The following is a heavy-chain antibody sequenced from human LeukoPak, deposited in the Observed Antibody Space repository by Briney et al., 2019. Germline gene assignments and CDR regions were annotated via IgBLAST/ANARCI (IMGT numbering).Heavy chain of an antibody. Sequence: ASLKLSCKPSGYTFTTFGITWVRQAPGQGLECMGWISSYNGKTNYAQKLQGRVTMTTDTSTSTAYMELRSLRSDDTALYYCARDISTTGDWFDPWGQGTLVTVSS. V-gene: IGHV1-18*01. CDR3: ARDISTTGDWFDP. CDR2: ISSYNGKT. J-gene: IGHJ5*02. D-gene: IGHD1-1*01. CDR1: GYTFTTFG.